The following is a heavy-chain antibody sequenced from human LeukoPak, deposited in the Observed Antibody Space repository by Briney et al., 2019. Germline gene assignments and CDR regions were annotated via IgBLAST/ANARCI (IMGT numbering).Heavy chain of an antibody. J-gene: IGHJ4*02. V-gene: IGHV1-69*02. Sequence: SVKVSCKASGGTFSSYSITWLRQAPGQGLEWMGRIIPIFGIANYAQKFQGRVTIIADKSTSTAYMELSSLRSEDTAVYYCARGSGHDSSGYLVDYWGQGTLVTVST. CDR3: ARGSGHDSSGYLVDY. D-gene: IGHD3-22*01. CDR2: IIPIFGIA. CDR1: GGTFSSYS.